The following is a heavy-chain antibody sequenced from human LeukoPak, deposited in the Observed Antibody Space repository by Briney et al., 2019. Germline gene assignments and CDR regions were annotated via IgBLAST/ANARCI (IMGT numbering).Heavy chain of an antibody. Sequence: PGGSLRLSCAASGFTFSDYYMSWIRQAPGKGLEWVSYISSSSSYTNYADSVKGRFTISRENAKNSLYLQMNSLRAEDTAVYYCARDWNYYDSSGTRYDAFDIWGQGTMVTVSS. CDR3: ARDWNYYDSSGTRYDAFDI. D-gene: IGHD3-22*01. CDR1: GFTFSDYY. CDR2: ISSSSSYT. V-gene: IGHV3-11*05. J-gene: IGHJ3*02.